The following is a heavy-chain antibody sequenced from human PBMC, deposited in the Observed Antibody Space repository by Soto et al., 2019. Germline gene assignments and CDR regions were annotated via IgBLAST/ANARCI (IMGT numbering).Heavy chain of an antibody. V-gene: IGHV1-2*02. J-gene: IGHJ4*02. D-gene: IGHD3-9*01. CDR3: ARSDPNYDILTGYPYYFDY. CDR2: INPNSGGT. CDR1: GYTFTGYY. Sequence: GASVKVSCKASGYTFTGYYMHWVLQAPGQGLEWMGWINPNSGGTNYAQKFQGRVTMTRDTSISTAYMELSRLRSDDTAVYYCARSDPNYDILTGYPYYFDYWGQGTLVTVSS.